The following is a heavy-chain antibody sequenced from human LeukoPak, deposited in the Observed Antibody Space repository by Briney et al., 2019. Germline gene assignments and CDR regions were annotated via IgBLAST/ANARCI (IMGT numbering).Heavy chain of an antibody. J-gene: IGHJ4*02. V-gene: IGHV1-3*01. D-gene: IGHD1-26*01. CDR2: INAGNGNT. CDR3: ARDDSGFDY. CDR1: GYTFTSYG. Sequence: GASVKVSCKASGYTFTSYGISWVRQAPGQGLEWMGWINAGNGNTKYSQKFQGRVAITRDTSASTAYMELSSLRSEDTAVYYCARDDSGFDYWGQGTLVTVSS.